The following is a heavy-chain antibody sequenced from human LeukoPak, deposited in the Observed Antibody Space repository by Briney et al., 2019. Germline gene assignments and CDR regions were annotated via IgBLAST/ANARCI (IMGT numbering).Heavy chain of an antibody. J-gene: IGHJ3*02. CDR3: AKLGTDAFDI. CDR2: LRFDGTNK. V-gene: IGHV3-30*02. Sequence: GGSLRLSCAASGFTFSSYDMHWVRQAPGEGLEWVASLRFDGTNKYYADSVKGRFTISRDNSKNTLYLQMNSLRAEDTAVYYCAKLGTDAFDIWGQGTMVTVSS. CDR1: GFTFSSYD. D-gene: IGHD3-16*01.